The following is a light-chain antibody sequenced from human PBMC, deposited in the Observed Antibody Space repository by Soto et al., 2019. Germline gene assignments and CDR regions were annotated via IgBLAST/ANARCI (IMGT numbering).Light chain of an antibody. CDR1: SSNIGSNT. V-gene: IGLV1-44*01. J-gene: IGLJ2*01. Sequence: QSVLTQPPSASGTPGQRVTISCSGSSSNIGSNTVNWYQQLPGTAPKLLIYSNNQRPSGVPDRFSGSKSGPSVSLAISGLQSEDEADYYCAAWDDSLKGVFGGGTKVTVL. CDR3: AAWDDSLKGV. CDR2: SNN.